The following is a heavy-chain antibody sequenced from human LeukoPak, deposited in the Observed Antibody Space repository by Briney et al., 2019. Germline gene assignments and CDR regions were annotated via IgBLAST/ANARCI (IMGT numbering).Heavy chain of an antibody. J-gene: IGHJ3*02. CDR1: GFTFSSYA. Sequence: AGGSLRLSCAASGFTFSSYAMSWGRQAPGKGREWVANIKQDGSEKYHVDSVKGRFTISRDNAKNSLYLQMNSLRAEDTAVYYCASRGQWLLSGRAFDIWGQGTMVTVSS. CDR2: IKQDGSEK. CDR3: ASRGQWLLSGRAFDI. V-gene: IGHV3-7*01. D-gene: IGHD3-3*01.